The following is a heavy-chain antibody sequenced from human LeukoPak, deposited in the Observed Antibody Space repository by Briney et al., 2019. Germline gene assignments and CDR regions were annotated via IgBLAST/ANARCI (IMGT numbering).Heavy chain of an antibody. V-gene: IGHV3-23*01. Sequence: PGRSLRPSRPASALTFGSDATSWVRHPPGKGLECVSTISATGGTTTYADSVKGRFTISRDRSKNRLYLQMNSLRAEDTAVYYCAQDWWDEWGQGNLVTVSS. CDR1: ALTFGSDA. CDR3: AQDWWDE. CDR2: ISATGGTT. D-gene: IGHD1-26*01. J-gene: IGHJ4*02.